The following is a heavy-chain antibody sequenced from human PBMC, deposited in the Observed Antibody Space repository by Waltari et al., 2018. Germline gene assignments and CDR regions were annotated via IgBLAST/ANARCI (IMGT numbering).Heavy chain of an antibody. J-gene: IGHJ6*02. V-gene: IGHV1-69*01. D-gene: IGHD3-10*01. Sequence: QVQLVQSGAEVKKPGSSEKVSCKASGGTFSSYAISRGRAAPGQGLEWMGGIIPIFGTANYAQKFQGRVTITADESTSTAYMELSSLRSEDTAVYYCARDGVGDAGYYYGMDVWGQGTTVTVSS. CDR2: IIPIFGTA. CDR1: GGTFSSYA. CDR3: ARDGVGDAGYYYGMDV.